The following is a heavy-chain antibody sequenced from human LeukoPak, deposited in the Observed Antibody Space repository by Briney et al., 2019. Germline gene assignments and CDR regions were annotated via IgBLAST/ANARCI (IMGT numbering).Heavy chain of an antibody. D-gene: IGHD3-10*01. CDR2: ISDSGYST. CDR3: AKVPYSHYGSGRPPFMDV. Sequence: GGSLRLSCAASGFTFSNYAMSWVRQAPGKGLQWVSTISDSGYSTYYADSVKGRFIISRDNYKNTLSLQMDSLRAEDTTIYYCAKVPYSHYGSGRPPFMDVWGQGTTVAVSS. V-gene: IGHV3-23*01. CDR1: GFTFSNYA. J-gene: IGHJ6*02.